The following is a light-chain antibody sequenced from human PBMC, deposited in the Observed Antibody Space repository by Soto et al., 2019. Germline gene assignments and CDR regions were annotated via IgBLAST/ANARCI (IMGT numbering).Light chain of an antibody. CDR2: EVS. Sequence: QSALTQPPSASGSPGQSVTISCAGTSSDVGGYNYASWYQQYPGKVPKLMIYEVSERPSGVPDRFSGSKSGNTAFLTVSGLQAEDEADYYCLSYADTAYVFGTGTKVTVL. CDR3: LSYADTAYV. J-gene: IGLJ1*01. CDR1: SSDVGGYNY. V-gene: IGLV2-8*01.